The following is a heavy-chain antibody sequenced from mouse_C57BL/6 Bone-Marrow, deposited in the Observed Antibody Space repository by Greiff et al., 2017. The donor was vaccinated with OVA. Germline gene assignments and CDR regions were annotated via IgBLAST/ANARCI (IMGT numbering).Heavy chain of an antibody. CDR3: TADGYWYFDV. Sequence: EVKVEESGGGLVQPGGSMKLSCVASGFTFSNYWMNWVRQSPEKGLEWVAQIRLKSDNYATHYAESVKGRFTISSDDSKRSVYLQLNNLRSEDTGIYYCTADGYWYFDVWGTGTTVTVSS. V-gene: IGHV6-3*01. CDR2: IRLKSDNYAT. D-gene: IGHD2-3*01. J-gene: IGHJ1*03. CDR1: GFTFSNYW.